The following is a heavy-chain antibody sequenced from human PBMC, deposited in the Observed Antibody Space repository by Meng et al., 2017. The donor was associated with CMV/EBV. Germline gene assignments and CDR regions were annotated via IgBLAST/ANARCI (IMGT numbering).Heavy chain of an antibody. CDR1: GFTFSSYG. CDR3: AKEVRIGAMVDY. CDR2: ISGSGGGT. V-gene: IGHV3-23*01. D-gene: IGHD5-18*01. J-gene: IGHJ4*02. Sequence: GGSLRLSCVASGFTFSSYGMSWVRQAPGKGLEWVSAISGSGGGTLYADSVKGRFTLSRDNSKNMLYLQMNSLRAEDTAVYYCAKEVRIGAMVDYWGQGTLVTVSS.